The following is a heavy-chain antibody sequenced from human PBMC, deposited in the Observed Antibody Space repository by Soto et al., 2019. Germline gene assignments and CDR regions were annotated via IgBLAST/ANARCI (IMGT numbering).Heavy chain of an antibody. V-gene: IGHV4-39*01. Sequence: QLQLQESGPGLVKPSETLSLTCTVSGGSISSSSYYWGWIRQPPGKGLEWIGSIYYSGSTYYNPSLKSRVTISVDTSKNQFSLKLSSVTAADTAVYYCARHPGGRPGYSSGWYKFDYWGQGTLVTVSS. CDR1: GGSISSSSYY. CDR2: IYYSGST. CDR3: ARHPGGRPGYSSGWYKFDY. J-gene: IGHJ4*02. D-gene: IGHD6-19*01.